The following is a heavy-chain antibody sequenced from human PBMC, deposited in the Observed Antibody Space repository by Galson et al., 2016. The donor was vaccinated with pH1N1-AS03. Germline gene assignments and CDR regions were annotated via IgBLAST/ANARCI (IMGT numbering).Heavy chain of an antibody. V-gene: IGHV5-51*01. CDR3: ARQVRDGYNDYFDY. CDR2: IYPGDSDT. J-gene: IGHJ4*02. D-gene: IGHD5-24*01. CDR1: GYIFTSYW. Sequence: QSGAEVKKPGESLKISCKTSGYIFTSYWVAWVRHMPGKGLEWMGIIYPGDSDTRYSPSFQGQVTISADRSINTACLQWSSLMASDTAIYYCARQVRDGYNDYFDYWGQGLLVTVSS.